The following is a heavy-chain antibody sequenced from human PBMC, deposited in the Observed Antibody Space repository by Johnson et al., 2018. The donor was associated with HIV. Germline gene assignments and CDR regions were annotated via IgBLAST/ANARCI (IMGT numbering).Heavy chain of an antibody. CDR2: IYSGSNT. CDR3: ARGMYGDAFDI. D-gene: IGHD2-8*01. Sequence: VQLVESGGGLIQPGGSLRLSCAASGFAVSSNYMSWVRQAPGKGLEWVSVIYSGSNTYYADSVKGRFTISRDNSKNTVYLQMNSLRAEDTAVYYCARGMYGDAFDIWGQGTMVTVSS. V-gene: IGHV3-53*01. CDR1: GFAVSSNY. J-gene: IGHJ3*02.